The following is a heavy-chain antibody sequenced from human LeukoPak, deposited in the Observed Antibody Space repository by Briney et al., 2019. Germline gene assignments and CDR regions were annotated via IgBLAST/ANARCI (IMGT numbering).Heavy chain of an antibody. CDR3: GRLGSSAMVYGNLDY. J-gene: IGHJ4*02. V-gene: IGHV3-21*01. D-gene: IGHD5-18*01. CDR1: GFTFSSYS. Sequence: GGSLRLSCAASGFTFSSYSINWVRQAPGKGLEWVSSISSSSSYIYYADSVKGRFTISRDNAKNSLYMQMNSMRAENTAVYYLGRLGSSAMVYGNLDYWGQGTLVTVSS. CDR2: ISSSSSYI.